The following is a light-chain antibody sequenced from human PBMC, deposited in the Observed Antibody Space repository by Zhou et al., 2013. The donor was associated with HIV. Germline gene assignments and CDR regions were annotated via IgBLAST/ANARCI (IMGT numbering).Light chain of an antibody. V-gene: IGKV3-15*01. CDR3: QHRSNWPPL. J-gene: IGKJ5*01. CDR2: GAS. CDR1: QSIGSN. Sequence: EILMTQSPATLSVSPGERATLSCRASQSIGSNLAWYQQRPGQAPRLLIYGASTRAAGIPARFSGSGSGTEFTLTISSMQSEDFAVYYCQHRSNWPPLFGQGTRLEIK.